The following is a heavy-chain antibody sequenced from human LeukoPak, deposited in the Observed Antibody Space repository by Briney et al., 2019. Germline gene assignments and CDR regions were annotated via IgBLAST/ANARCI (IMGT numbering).Heavy chain of an antibody. D-gene: IGHD1-26*01. CDR2: IIPIFGTA. J-gene: IGHJ6*02. V-gene: IGHV1-69*13. Sequence: SVKVSCKASGGTLISYAISWVRQAPGQGLEWVGGIIPIFGTANYAQKFQGRVTITADESTSTAYMELSSLRSEDTAVYYCARDWEYYYYYGMDVWGQGTTVTVSS. CDR1: GGTLISYA. CDR3: ARDWEYYYYYGMDV.